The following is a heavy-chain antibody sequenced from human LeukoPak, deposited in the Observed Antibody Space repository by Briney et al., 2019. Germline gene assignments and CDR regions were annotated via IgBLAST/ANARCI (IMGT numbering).Heavy chain of an antibody. D-gene: IGHD2-8*01. CDR2: ISAYNGNT. CDR3: ARGYCTNGVCQNFDY. Sequence: ASVKVSCKASGYTFTSYCIIWVRQAPGQGLEWMGWISAYNGNTNYAQKLQGRVTMTTDTSTSTAYMELRSLRSDDTAMYYCARGYCTNGVCQNFDYWGQGTLVTVSS. V-gene: IGHV1-18*01. J-gene: IGHJ4*02. CDR1: GYTFTSYC.